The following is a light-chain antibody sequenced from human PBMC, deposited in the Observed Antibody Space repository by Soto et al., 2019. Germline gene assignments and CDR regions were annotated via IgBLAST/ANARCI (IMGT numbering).Light chain of an antibody. Sequence: DIQMTQSPASLSASVGDRVTITCRASQSMRTYLNWYQQKPGKAPNLLIQAASSLQSGVPSRFSGSGSGTDFTLTISSLQPEDFATYYCQQSYSTPCTFAQGTMVAI. J-gene: IGKJ1*01. CDR3: QQSYSTPCT. CDR1: QSMRTY. V-gene: IGKV1-39*01. CDR2: AAS.